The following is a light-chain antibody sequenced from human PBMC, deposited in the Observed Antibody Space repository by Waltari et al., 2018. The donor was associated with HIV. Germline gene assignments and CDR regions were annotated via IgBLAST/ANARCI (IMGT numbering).Light chain of an antibody. CDR2: STN. V-gene: IGLV8-61*01. Sequence: QTVVTQEPSFSVSLGGTVTLTCGLSSGSVSISKYPSWYQQTPGQPPRTLIYSTNTRSTGVPDLFSGSIRGNKASLTITGAQADDESDYDCVLYMGSGMVFGGGTKLTVL. CDR1: SGSVSISKY. J-gene: IGLJ3*02. CDR3: VLYMGSGMV.